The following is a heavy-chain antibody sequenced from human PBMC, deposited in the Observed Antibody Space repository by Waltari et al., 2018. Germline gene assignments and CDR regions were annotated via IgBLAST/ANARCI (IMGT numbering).Heavy chain of an antibody. V-gene: IGHV1-8*03. CDR3: ARGGLNAFDI. Sequence: QVQLVQSGAEVKKPGASVTVSCKASGYTFTSSDVNWVRQATGQGLEWMGWMNPNSGNTAYAQKFQGRVTITRHSYISTAYMELSSLRSEDTAVYYCARGGLNAFDIWGQGTMVTVSS. CDR1: GYTFTSSD. CDR2: MNPNSGNT. J-gene: IGHJ3*02. D-gene: IGHD3-22*01.